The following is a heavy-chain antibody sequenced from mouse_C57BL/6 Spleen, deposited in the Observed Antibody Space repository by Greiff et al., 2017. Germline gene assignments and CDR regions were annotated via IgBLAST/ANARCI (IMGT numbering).Heavy chain of an antibody. Sequence: QVQLQQSGAELVRPGASVTLSCKASGYTFTDYEMHWVKQTPVHGLEWIGAIDPETGGTAYNQKFKGKAILTADKSSSTAYMGLRSLTSEDSAVYYCTREGDYDEFAYGGQGTLVTVSA. J-gene: IGHJ3*01. D-gene: IGHD2-4*01. CDR2: IDPETGGT. CDR3: TREGDYDEFAY. CDR1: GYTFTDYE. V-gene: IGHV1-15*01.